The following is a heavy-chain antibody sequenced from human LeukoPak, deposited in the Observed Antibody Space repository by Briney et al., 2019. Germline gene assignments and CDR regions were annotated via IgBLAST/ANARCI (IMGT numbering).Heavy chain of an antibody. J-gene: IGHJ4*02. CDR1: GFTFSSYA. D-gene: IGHD1-26*01. CDR3: AKDRSGWELLERFDY. Sequence: GGSLRLSCAASGFTFSSYAMSWVRQAPGKGLEWVSAISGSGGSTYYADSVKGRFTISRDNSKNTLYLQMNSLRAEDTAVYYCAKDRSGWELLERFDYWGQGTLVTVXS. V-gene: IGHV3-23*01. CDR2: ISGSGGST.